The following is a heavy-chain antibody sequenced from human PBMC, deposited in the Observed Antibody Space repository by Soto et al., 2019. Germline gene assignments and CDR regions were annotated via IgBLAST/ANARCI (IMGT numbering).Heavy chain of an antibody. J-gene: IGHJ6*02. CDR2: ISWDGGST. D-gene: IGHD4-4*01. V-gene: IGHV3-43*01. CDR1: GFTCDDYT. CDR3: AKDITVTTWNYYYGMDV. Sequence: PGGSLRLSCAASGFTCDDYTMHWVRQAPGKGLEWVSLISWDGGSTYYADSVKGRFTISRDNSKNSLYLQMNSLRTEDTALYYCAKDITVTTWNYYYGMDVWGQGTTVTVSS.